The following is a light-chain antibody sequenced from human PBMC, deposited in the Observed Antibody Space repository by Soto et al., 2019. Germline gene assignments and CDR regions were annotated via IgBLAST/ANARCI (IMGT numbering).Light chain of an antibody. CDR2: WAS. V-gene: IGKV4-1*01. Sequence: DIVMTQSPDSLAVSLGERATINCKSSQSVLFSSNNKNYLAWYQQKPGQPPKLLIYWASTRESGVPDRFSGSGSGTDFTLTISSLQAEDVAVYYCQQYYGDLCTFGQGTKVEIK. CDR1: QSVLFSSNNKNY. CDR3: QQYYGDLCT. J-gene: IGKJ1*01.